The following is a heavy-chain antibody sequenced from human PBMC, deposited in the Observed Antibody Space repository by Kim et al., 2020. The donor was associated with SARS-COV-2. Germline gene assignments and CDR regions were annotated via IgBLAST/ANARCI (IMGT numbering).Heavy chain of an antibody. CDR3: ARGYGDYAGNYYYGMDV. Sequence: SVKGQFTITRDNAQNSVYLEMNSLGAEDTAVYYCARGYGDYAGNYYYGMDVWGQGTTVTVS. J-gene: IGHJ6*02. D-gene: IGHD4-17*01. V-gene: IGHV3-11*06.